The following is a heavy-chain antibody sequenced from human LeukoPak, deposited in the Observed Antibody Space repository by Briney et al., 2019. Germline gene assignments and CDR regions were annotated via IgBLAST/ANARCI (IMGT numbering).Heavy chain of an antibody. CDR1: GFTFDDYG. V-gene: IGHV3-20*04. CDR3: ARLYYYDSSGYLYYFDY. CDR2: INWNGGST. Sequence: PGGSLRLSCAASGFTFDDYGMSWVRQAPGKGLEWVSGINWNGGSTGYADSVKGRFTISRDNAKNSLYLQMNSLRAEDTAVYYCARLYYYDSSGYLYYFDYWGQGTLVTVSS. J-gene: IGHJ4*02. D-gene: IGHD3-22*01.